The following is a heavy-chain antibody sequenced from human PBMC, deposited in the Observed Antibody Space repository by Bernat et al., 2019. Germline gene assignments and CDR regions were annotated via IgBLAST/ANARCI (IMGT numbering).Heavy chain of an antibody. CDR2: ISGSGGST. J-gene: IGHJ4*02. Sequence: EVQLLESGGGLVQPGGSLRLSCAASGFTFSSYAMSWVRQAPGKGLEWVSGISGSGGSTYYADSVKGRFTISRDNSKNTLYLQMSSLRAEDTAVYYCAKDPGKYWSGYYLDYWGQGTLVTVSP. V-gene: IGHV3-23*01. CDR1: GFTFSSYA. D-gene: IGHD3-3*01. CDR3: AKDPGKYWSGYYLDY.